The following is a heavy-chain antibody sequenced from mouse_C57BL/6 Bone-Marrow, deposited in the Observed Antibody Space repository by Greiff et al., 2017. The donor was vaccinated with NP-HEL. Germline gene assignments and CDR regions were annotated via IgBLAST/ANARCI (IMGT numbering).Heavy chain of an antibody. CDR3: ARYGTSSPYYFDY. D-gene: IGHD2-1*01. Sequence: EVQLQQSGPELVKPGASVKISCKASGYSFTGYYMNWVKQSPEKSLEWIGEINPSTGGTTYNQKFKAKATLTVDKSSSTAYMQLKSLTSEDSAVYYCARYGTSSPYYFDYWGQGTTLTVSS. CDR1: GYSFTGYY. V-gene: IGHV1-42*01. CDR2: INPSTGGT. J-gene: IGHJ2*01.